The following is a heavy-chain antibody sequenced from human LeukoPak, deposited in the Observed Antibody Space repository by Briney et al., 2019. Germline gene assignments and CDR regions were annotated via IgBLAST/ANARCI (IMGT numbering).Heavy chain of an antibody. CDR1: GFTFSSYS. J-gene: IGHJ5*02. D-gene: IGHD3-22*01. V-gene: IGHV3-21*01. CDR3: ARDASYYYPNWFDP. Sequence: GGSLRLSCAASGFTFSSYSMNWVRQAPGKGLEWVSSISSSSSCIYYADSVKGRFTISRDNAKNSLYLQMNSLRAEDTAVYYCARDASYYYPNWFDPWGQGTLVTVSS. CDR2: ISSSSSCI.